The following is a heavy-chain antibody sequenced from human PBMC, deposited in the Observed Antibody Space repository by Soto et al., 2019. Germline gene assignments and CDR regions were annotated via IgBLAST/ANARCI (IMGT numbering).Heavy chain of an antibody. CDR3: ARHNRYSSTWFQGRFAP. CDR1: GYSFTDYW. V-gene: IGHV5-51*01. CDR2: IHPGDSDT. D-gene: IGHD6-13*01. Sequence: GEARKISCQGSGYSFTDYWVGGVRQIPGRGLEWMGIIHPGDSDTRYSPFFQGQVTISADKSISTAYLQWSSLKASDTAMYYCARHNRYSSTWFQGRFAPWGQGTLVTVSS. J-gene: IGHJ5*02.